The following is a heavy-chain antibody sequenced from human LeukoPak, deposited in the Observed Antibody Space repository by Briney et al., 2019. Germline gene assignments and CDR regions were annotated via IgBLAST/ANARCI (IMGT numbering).Heavy chain of an antibody. Sequence: GGSLRLSCAASGFTFSSFKMTWVRRGPGKGLEWVASISPSSSYIFYADSLKGRVTVSRDNGKSSVFLQMSSLRVEDTAVYYCARDLTGGEYFDSWGQGTLVSVSS. CDR2: ISPSSSYI. CDR1: GFTFSSFK. D-gene: IGHD3-16*01. V-gene: IGHV3-21*03. J-gene: IGHJ4*02. CDR3: ARDLTGGEYFDS.